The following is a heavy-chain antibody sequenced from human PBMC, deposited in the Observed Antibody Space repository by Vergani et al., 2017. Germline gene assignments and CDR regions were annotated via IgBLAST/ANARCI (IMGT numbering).Heavy chain of an antibody. CDR3: AKHFRGWGIDY. V-gene: IGHV3-30*02. D-gene: IGHD3-16*01. J-gene: IGHJ4*02. CDR1: GFTLSNYD. Sequence: VQLVESGGGVVKRGGSLRLSCATSGFTLSNYDMQWIRQGPGKGLEFVAFIQFDGSNQYYADSVKGRFTLSRDFSKNTLYLQMNSLRTDDTATYYCAKHFRGWGIDYWGQGTQVIVSS. CDR2: IQFDGSNQ.